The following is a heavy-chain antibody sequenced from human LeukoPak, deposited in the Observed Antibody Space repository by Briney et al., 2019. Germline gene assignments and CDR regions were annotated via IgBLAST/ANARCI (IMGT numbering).Heavy chain of an antibody. V-gene: IGHV3-23*01. CDR1: GFTFSNYA. CDR3: AKARGFLGRLADY. J-gene: IGHJ4*02. CDR2: ISGAGSGT. D-gene: IGHD3-3*01. Sequence: GGSLRLSCAASGFTFSNYAMSWVSQAPGKGLEWVSGISGAGSGTYYADSVKGRFTISRDNSKSTLYLQMNSLGAEDTAVYYCAKARGFLGRLADYWGQGTLVTVSS.